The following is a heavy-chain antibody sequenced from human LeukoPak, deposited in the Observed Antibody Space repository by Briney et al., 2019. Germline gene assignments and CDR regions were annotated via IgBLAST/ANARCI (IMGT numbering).Heavy chain of an antibody. J-gene: IGHJ4*02. CDR2: IYYSGST. D-gene: IGHD3-10*01. V-gene: IGHV4-39*07. CDR3: ARASADTMRGSVVDY. CDR1: GGSISSSSYY. Sequence: PSETLSLTCTVSGGSISSSSYYWGWIRQPPGKGLEWIGSIYYSGSTYYNPSLKSRVTISVDTSKNQFSLKLSSVTAADTAVYYCARASADTMRGSVVDYWGQGTLVTVSS.